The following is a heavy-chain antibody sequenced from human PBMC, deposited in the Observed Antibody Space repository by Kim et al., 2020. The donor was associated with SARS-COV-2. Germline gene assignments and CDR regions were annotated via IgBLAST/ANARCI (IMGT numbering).Heavy chain of an antibody. J-gene: IGHJ4*02. D-gene: IGHD3-22*01. Sequence: GGSTDHADSVKGRFTIYRHNSKHTLYLQMNSLGAEDTAVYYCARDMIGDYWGQGTLVTVSS. CDR3: ARDMIGDY. V-gene: IGHV3-53*04. CDR2: GGST.